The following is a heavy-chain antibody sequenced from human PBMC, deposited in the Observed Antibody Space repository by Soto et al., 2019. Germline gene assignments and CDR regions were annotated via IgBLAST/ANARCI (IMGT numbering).Heavy chain of an antibody. CDR2: ISGSSGST. D-gene: IGHD5-12*01. J-gene: IGHJ4*02. V-gene: IGHV3-23*01. CDR3: AKTPANIVATTQFDY. Sequence: PGGSLRLSCAASGFTFSSYAMTWVRQSPGKGLEWVSVISGSSGSTHYADSVKGRFTISRDNSKNTLYLQINSLRAEGTAVYYCAKTPANIVATTQFDYWGQGTLVTVSS. CDR1: GFTFSSYA.